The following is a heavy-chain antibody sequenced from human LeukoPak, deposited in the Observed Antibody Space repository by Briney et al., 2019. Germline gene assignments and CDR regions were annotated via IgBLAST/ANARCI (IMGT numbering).Heavy chain of an antibody. V-gene: IGHV3-23*01. Sequence: GGSLRLSCAASGFTFSLNAMTWVRQAPGKGLEWVSTIGDTDLMTHYADSVKGRFTVSRDNSKNTLYLQMNSLRADDTAVYYCAKDQAPTVEATNCWGQGTLVTVSS. J-gene: IGHJ4*02. CDR3: AKDQAPTVEATNC. CDR1: GFTFSLNA. D-gene: IGHD1-26*01. CDR2: IGDTDLMT.